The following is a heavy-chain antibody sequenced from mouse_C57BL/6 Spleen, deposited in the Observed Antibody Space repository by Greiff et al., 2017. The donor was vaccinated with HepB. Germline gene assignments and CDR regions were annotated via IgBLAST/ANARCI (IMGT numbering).Heavy chain of an antibody. CDR1: GFTFSDYG. Sequence: EVKLVESGGGLVKPGGSLKLSCAASGFTFSDYGMHWVRQAPEKGLEWVAYISSGSSTIYYADTVKGRFTISRDNAKNTLFLQMTSLRSEDTAMYYCARGGNYDNYYAMDDWGQGTSVTVAS. J-gene: IGHJ4*01. CDR2: ISSGSSTI. D-gene: IGHD2-4*01. V-gene: IGHV5-17*01. CDR3: ARGGNYDNYYAMDD.